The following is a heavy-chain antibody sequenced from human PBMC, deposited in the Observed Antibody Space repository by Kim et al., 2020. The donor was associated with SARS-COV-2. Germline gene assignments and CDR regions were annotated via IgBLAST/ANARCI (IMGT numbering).Heavy chain of an antibody. CDR3: AKEPRDTSGWNSNFYYYYGMDV. Sequence: GGSLRLSCAASGFTFSSYGMHWVRQAPGKGLEWVAFIWSDGSNKYHADSVKGRFTISRDNLKNTLYLQMNTLRAEDTALSYCAKEPRDTSGWNSNFYYYYGMDVWGQGTTVTVSS. D-gene: IGHD6-19*01. J-gene: IGHJ6*02. CDR2: IWSDGSNK. V-gene: IGHV3-30*02. CDR1: GFTFSSYG.